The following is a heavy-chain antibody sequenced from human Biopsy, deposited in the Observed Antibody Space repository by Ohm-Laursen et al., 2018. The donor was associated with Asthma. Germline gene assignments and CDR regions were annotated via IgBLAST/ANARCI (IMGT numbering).Heavy chain of an antibody. CDR2: VNTGNGDT. D-gene: IGHD3-9*01. CDR1: GYNFISFA. Sequence: ASVKVSCKASGYNFISFAIHWVRQAPGQRLEWMGWVNTGNGDTKYSQKFQGRVTITRDTSASTAYMELRSLRSGDTATYYCARTYYDFLTGQVKDVFGVWGQGTMVTVSP. J-gene: IGHJ3*01. V-gene: IGHV1-3*04. CDR3: ARTYYDFLTGQVKDVFGV.